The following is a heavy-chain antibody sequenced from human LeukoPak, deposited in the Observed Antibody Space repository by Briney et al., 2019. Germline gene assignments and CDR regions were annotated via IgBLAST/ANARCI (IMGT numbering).Heavy chain of an antibody. D-gene: IGHD3-10*01. CDR2: INAGNGNT. J-gene: IGHJ1*01. V-gene: IGHV1-3*01. Sequence: ASVKVSCKASGYTFTSYAMHWVRQAPGQRLEWMGWINAGNGNTKYSQKFQGRVTITRDTSASTAYMELNSQSSEDTAVYYCARVPLSDTSGRYYAHWGQGTLVTVSS. CDR3: ARVPLSDTSGRYYAH. CDR1: GYTFTSYA.